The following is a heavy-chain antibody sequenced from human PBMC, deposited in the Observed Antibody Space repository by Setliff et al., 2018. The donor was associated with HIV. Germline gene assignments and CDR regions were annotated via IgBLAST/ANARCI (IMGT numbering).Heavy chain of an antibody. J-gene: IGHJ6*03. CDR2: VDWAGDVT. D-gene: IGHD3-9*01. Sequence: GGSLRLSCAASGFTFSSYFMHWVRQAPGEGQEWVAGVDWAGDVTAYGDFAKGRCTISRDNVKNSLYLQMHSLTTEDTASYFCVKDGSATGRYSSYMDVWGKGTTVTVSS. CDR3: VKDGSATGRYSSYMDV. V-gene: IGHV3-9*01. CDR1: GFTFSSYF.